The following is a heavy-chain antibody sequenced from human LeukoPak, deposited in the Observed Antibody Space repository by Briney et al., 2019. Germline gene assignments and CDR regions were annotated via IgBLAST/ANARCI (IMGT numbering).Heavy chain of an antibody. D-gene: IGHD4-17*01. CDR2: ISSSSSYI. CDR3: ARDKSYGDNYFDY. V-gene: IGHV3-21*01. CDR1: GFTFSSYS. Sequence: PGGSLRLSCAASGFTFSSYSMNWVRQAPGEGLEWVSSISSSSSYIYYADSVKGRFTISRDNAKNSLYLQMNSLRAEDTAVYYCARDKSYGDNYFDYWGQGTLVTVSS. J-gene: IGHJ4*02.